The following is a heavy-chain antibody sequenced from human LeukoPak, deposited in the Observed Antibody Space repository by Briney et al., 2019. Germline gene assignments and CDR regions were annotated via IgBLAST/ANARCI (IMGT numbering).Heavy chain of an antibody. Sequence: GGSLRLSCAASGFTFSSYGMHWVRQAPGKGLEWVAVISYDGSNKYYADSVKGRFTISRDNSKNTLYLQMNSLRAEDTAVYCCAKVRLGYFDIWGQGTMVTVSS. CDR1: GFTFSSYG. CDR2: ISYDGSNK. V-gene: IGHV3-30*18. D-gene: IGHD5-18*01. CDR3: AKVRLGYFDI. J-gene: IGHJ3*02.